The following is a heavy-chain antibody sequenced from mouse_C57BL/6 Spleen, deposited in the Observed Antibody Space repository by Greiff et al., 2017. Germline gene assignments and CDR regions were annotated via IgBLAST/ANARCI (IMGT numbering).Heavy chain of an antibody. CDR2: IYPGSGST. J-gene: IGHJ2*01. CDR3: ASGLLDYFDY. D-gene: IGHD2-3*01. CDR1: GYTFTSYG. V-gene: IGHV1-55*01. Sequence: QVQLKQPGAELVKPGASVKMSCKASGYTFTSYGITWVKQRPGQGLEWIGDIYPGSGSTNYNEKFKSKATLTVDTSSSTAYMQLSSLTSEDSAVYYCASGLLDYFDYWCQGTTLTVSS.